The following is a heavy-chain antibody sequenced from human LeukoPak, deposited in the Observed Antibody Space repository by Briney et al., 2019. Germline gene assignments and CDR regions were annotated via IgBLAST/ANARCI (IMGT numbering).Heavy chain of an antibody. Sequence: PGGSLRLSCAASGFTFTNYAMTWVRQAPGKGLKWVSSISASGLMTYYADSVKGRFTVSRDNSKNSLYLQMSSLTAADTAVYYCAKDRSIGTYYTFDHWGQGTLVTVSS. CDR1: GFTFTNYA. CDR3: AKDRSIGTYYTFDH. J-gene: IGHJ4*02. CDR2: ISASGLMT. V-gene: IGHV3-23*01. D-gene: IGHD1-26*01.